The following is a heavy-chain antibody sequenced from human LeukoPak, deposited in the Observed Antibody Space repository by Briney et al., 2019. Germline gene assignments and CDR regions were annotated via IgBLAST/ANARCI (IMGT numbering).Heavy chain of an antibody. J-gene: IGHJ4*02. Sequence: ASVKVSCKASGYTFTGYYLHWVRQAPGQGLEWMGWINPNSGGTNYAQKFQGRLTMTRDTSISTAYMELSRLRSDDTAVYYCTRPYDSSGYLRFDYRGQGTLVTVSS. CDR2: INPNSGGT. CDR1: GYTFTGYY. V-gene: IGHV1-2*02. D-gene: IGHD3-22*01. CDR3: TRPYDSSGYLRFDY.